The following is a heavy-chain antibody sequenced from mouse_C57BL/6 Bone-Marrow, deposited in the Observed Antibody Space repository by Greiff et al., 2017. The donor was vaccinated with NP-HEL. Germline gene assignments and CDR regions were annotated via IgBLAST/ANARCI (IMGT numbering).Heavy chain of an antibody. CDR3: ALAWIAY. CDR2: IDPANGNT. D-gene: IGHD4-1*01. CDR1: GFNFKNSY. Sequence: VQLQQSVAELVRPGASVKLSCTASGFNFKNSYMHWVKQRPEQGLEWIGRIDPANGNTKYAPKFQGKATITADTSSNTAYLQLSSLTSEDTDIYYCALAWIAYWGQGTLVTVTA. J-gene: IGHJ3*01. V-gene: IGHV14-3*01.